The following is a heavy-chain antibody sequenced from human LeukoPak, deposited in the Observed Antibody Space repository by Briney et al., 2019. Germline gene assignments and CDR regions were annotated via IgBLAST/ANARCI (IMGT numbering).Heavy chain of an antibody. CDR3: ARARPGGSYYRFSFDY. Sequence: GGSLGLSCAASGFTFSSYSMNWVRQAPGKGLEWVSSISSSSSYIYYADSVKGRFTISRDNAKNSLYLQMNSLRAEDTAVYYCARARPGGSYYRFSFDYWGQGTLVTVSS. J-gene: IGHJ4*02. CDR2: ISSSSSYI. V-gene: IGHV3-21*01. D-gene: IGHD1-26*01. CDR1: GFTFSSYS.